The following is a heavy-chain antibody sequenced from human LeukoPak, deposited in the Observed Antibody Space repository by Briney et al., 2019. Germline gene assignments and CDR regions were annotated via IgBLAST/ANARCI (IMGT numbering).Heavy chain of an antibody. CDR2: ISGSGTST. V-gene: IGHV3-23*01. CDR1: GFSNHA. D-gene: IGHD3/OR15-3a*01. J-gene: IGHJ4*02. Sequence: PGGSLRLSCAASGFSNHAMNWLRQAPGKGLEWVSFISGSGTSTHYADSVKGRFTISRDNSNNTLFLQMNSLRAEDTATYYCAKGAQYDFWSGYTLEYFDVWGKGTLVTVSS. CDR3: AKGAQYDFWSGYTLEYFDV.